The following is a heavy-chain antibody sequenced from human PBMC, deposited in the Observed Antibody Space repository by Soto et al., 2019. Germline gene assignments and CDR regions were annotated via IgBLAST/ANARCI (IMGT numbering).Heavy chain of an antibody. V-gene: IGHV3-30-3*01. CDR1: GFTFSSYS. CDR2: MSYDGNSK. Sequence: QVQLVESGGGVVQPGRSLRLSCAASGFTFSSYSMHWVRQAPGKGLEWVAAMSYDGNSKYFADSVKGRFTISRDNSKNTLSLQMNSLGAEDSAVYYCARGRTVRDHDDFAWWGQGTLVTVSS. CDR3: ARGRTVRDHDDFAW. J-gene: IGHJ4*02. D-gene: IGHD4-17*01.